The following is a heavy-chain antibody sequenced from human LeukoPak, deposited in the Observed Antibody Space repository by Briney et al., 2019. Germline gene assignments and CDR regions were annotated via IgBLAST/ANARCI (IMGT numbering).Heavy chain of an antibody. Sequence: SETLSLTCTVSGGSISSYYWSWIRQPPGKGLEWIGYIYYSGSTNYNPSLKSRVTISVDTSKNQFSLKLSSVTAADTAVYYCARGGTTVTNAFDIWGQGTVVTVSS. J-gene: IGHJ3*02. V-gene: IGHV4-59*01. D-gene: IGHD4-17*01. CDR3: ARGGTTVTNAFDI. CDR2: IYYSGST. CDR1: GGSISSYY.